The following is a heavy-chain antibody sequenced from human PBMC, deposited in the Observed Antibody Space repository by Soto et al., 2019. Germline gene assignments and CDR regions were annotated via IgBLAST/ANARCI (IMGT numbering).Heavy chain of an antibody. CDR2: INPNSGGT. CDR1: GYTFTGYY. CDR3: ARVHCLGLTGPPLWQQLVRYFDY. J-gene: IGHJ4*02. D-gene: IGHD6-13*01. Sequence: ASVKVSCKASGYTFTGYYMHWVRQAPGQGLEWMGWINPNSGGTNYAQKFQGRVTMTRDTSISTAYMELSRLRSDDTAVYYCARVHCLGLTGPPLWQQLVRYFDYWGQGTLVTVSS. V-gene: IGHV1-2*02.